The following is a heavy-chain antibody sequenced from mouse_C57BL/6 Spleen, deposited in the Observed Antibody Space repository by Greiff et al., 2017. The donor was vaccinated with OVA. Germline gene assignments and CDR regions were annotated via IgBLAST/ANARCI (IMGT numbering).Heavy chain of an antibody. V-gene: IGHV5-6*01. J-gene: IGHJ2*01. CDR3: ARTPHYYGSSYYFDY. D-gene: IGHD1-1*01. Sequence: EVQVVESGGDLVKPGGSLKLSCAASGFTFSSYGMSWVRQTPDKRLEWVATISSGGSYTYYPDSVKGRFTISRDNAKNTLYLQMSRLKSEDTAMYYCARTPHYYGSSYYFDYWGQGTTLTVSS. CDR1: GFTFSSYG. CDR2: ISSGGSYT.